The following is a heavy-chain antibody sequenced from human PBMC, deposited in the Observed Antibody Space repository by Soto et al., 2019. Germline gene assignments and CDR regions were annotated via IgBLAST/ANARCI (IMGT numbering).Heavy chain of an antibody. D-gene: IGHD2-2*01. J-gene: IGHJ4*02. CDR2: ISHSGST. V-gene: IGHV4-59*01. CDR1: GGSISSYY. CDR3: ARDGGGYAVEFDY. Sequence: QVQLQESGPGLVKPSETLSLTCTVSGGSISSYYWSWIRQPPGKGLEWIGYISHSGSTNYNPSLKSRLTISVDTSKNQFSLKLSSVTAADTAVYYCARDGGGYAVEFDYWGQGTLVTVSS.